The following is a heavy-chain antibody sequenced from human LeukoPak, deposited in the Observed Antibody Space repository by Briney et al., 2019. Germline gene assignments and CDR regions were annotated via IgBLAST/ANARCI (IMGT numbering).Heavy chain of an antibody. Sequence: ASVKVSCKASGYTFTGYYMHWVRQAPGQGLEWMGWINPNSGGTNYAQKFQGRVTMTRDTSISTAYMELSRLRSDDTAVYYCARGGGGSGWYSPRYYYYTDVWGKGTTVTISS. CDR2: INPNSGGT. V-gene: IGHV1-2*02. J-gene: IGHJ6*03. CDR1: GYTFTGYY. CDR3: ARGGGGSGWYSPRYYYYTDV. D-gene: IGHD6-19*01.